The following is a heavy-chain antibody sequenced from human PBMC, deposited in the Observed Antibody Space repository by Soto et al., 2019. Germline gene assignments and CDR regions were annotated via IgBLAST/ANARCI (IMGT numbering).Heavy chain of an antibody. V-gene: IGHV4-34*01. Sequence: QVQLQQWGAGLLKPSETLSLTCAVYGGSLSGYYWSWIRQPPGKGLEWIGEINHSGSINYNPSLKSRVTISVDTSKNQFSLKLSSVTAADTAVYYCARGDLSHDYWGQGTLVTVSS. CDR2: INHSGSI. CDR3: ARGDLSHDY. CDR1: GGSLSGYY. J-gene: IGHJ4*02.